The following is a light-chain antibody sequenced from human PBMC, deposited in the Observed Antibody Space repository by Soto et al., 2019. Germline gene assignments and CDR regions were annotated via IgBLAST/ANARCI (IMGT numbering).Light chain of an antibody. CDR3: NSYVGSNNYV. Sequence: QSSLPQPPSASRSPGQTVTISCTGTSSDISDNKYVSCFQQHPGKAPKVSIYEVNKRASGVPDRFSGSKSGNTASLTVSGLRADDEADYYCNSYVGSNNYVFGTGTKV. J-gene: IGLJ1*01. CDR1: SSDISDNKY. CDR2: EVN. V-gene: IGLV2-8*01.